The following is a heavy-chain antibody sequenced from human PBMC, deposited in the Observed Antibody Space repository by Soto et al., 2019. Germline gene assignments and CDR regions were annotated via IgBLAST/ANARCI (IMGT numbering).Heavy chain of an antibody. CDR2: IYNGGST. CDR1: GFTVSSNY. Sequence: EVQLVESGGGLVQPGGSLRLSCAASGFTVSSNYMSWVRQAPGKGLGWVSVIYNGGSTYYADSVKGRFTISRDNSKNTLYLQMNSLRAEDTAVYYCARDRIPTGMDVWGQGTTVTVSS. CDR3: ARDRIPTGMDV. J-gene: IGHJ6*02. V-gene: IGHV3-66*01.